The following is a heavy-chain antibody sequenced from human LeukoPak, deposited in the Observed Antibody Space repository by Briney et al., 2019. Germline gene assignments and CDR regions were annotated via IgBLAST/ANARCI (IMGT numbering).Heavy chain of an antibody. Sequence: SQTLSLTCAISGDSVSRDTAAWNWVRQSPSRGLGWLGRTYYGSKWYNDYAVSVKSRITINPDTSKNQFSLQLNSVTPEDTAVYYCARDRGGSSWYYFDNWGQGSLVTVSS. V-gene: IGHV6-1*01. CDR1: GDSVSRDTAA. J-gene: IGHJ4*02. D-gene: IGHD6-13*01. CDR2: TYYGSKWYN. CDR3: ARDRGGSSWYYFDN.